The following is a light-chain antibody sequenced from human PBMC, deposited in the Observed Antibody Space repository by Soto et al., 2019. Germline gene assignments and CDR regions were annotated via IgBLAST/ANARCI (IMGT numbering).Light chain of an antibody. CDR3: QQSGRT. J-gene: IGKJ2*01. CDR1: QSVSSSY. CDR2: GAS. Sequence: EIVLTQSPGTLSLSPGERATLSCRASQSVSSSYLAWYQQKPGQAPRLLIYGASSRATGIPDRFSGSGSGTDFTLTINRLEPEDFAVYYCQQSGRTFGPGTKLEMK. V-gene: IGKV3-20*01.